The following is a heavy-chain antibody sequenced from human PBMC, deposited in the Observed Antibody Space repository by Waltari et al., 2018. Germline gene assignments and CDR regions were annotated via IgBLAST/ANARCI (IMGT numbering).Heavy chain of an antibody. CDR2: IIPMPGIT. Sequence: QVQLVQSGAEVKQPGSSVKVPCTSFGCTFCRVGLHWLRQAPGQGLEWMGKIIPMPGITDYEQKFQGRLRITADRSTTTGYMELRSLGSEDTAIYYCARRVSTKGAFEVWGRGTLVTVSP. CDR1: GCTFCRVG. CDR3: ARRVSTKGAFEV. J-gene: IGHJ3*01. D-gene: IGHD5-12*01. V-gene: IGHV1-69*02.